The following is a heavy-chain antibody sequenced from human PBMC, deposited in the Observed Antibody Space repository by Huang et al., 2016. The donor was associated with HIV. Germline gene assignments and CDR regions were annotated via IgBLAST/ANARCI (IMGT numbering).Heavy chain of an antibody. J-gene: IGHJ4*02. Sequence: QLQLQESGPGLVKPSETLSLTCTVSGGSIRSDNYYWGWIRQPPGKGLEWIGSIYYGGSTYYNPSLKSRVTITGDTSKKQFSLKMRSVTAADTAVYYCARLPGSITMIRGVITDPYWGQGTLVTVSS. V-gene: IGHV4-39*01. CDR3: ARLPGSITMIRGVITDPY. CDR2: IYYGGST. CDR1: GGSIRSDNYY. D-gene: IGHD3-10*01.